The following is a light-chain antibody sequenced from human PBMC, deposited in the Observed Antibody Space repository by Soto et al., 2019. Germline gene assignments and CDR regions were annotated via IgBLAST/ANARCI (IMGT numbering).Light chain of an antibody. Sequence: DVQMTQSPSSVSASVGDRVTITCRASQDIRSWLAWYQQKPGKAPKLLIYKASTIKSGVPSRFSGSGSGTEFTLTISSLQSEDFAVYYCQRYNNWPPWTFGQGTKVDIK. CDR3: QRYNNWPPWT. J-gene: IGKJ1*01. CDR2: KAS. CDR1: QDIRSW. V-gene: IGKV1-12*01.